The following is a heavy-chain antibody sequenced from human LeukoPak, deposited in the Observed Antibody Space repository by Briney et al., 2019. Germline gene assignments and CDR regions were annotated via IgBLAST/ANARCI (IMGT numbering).Heavy chain of an antibody. CDR3: ARHGFPMDSMGAFDI. Sequence: RASVKVSCKASGGTFSSYAISWVRQAPGQGLEWMGGIIPIFGTANYAQKFQGRVTIITDDSTSTAYMELSSLRSEDTAVYYGARHGFPMDSMGAFDIWGQGTMVTVSS. CDR2: IIPIFGTA. J-gene: IGHJ3*02. CDR1: GGTFSSYA. V-gene: IGHV1-69*05. D-gene: IGHD3-22*01.